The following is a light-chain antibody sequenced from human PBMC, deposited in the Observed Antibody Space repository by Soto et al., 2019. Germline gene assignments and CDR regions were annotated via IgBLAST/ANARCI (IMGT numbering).Light chain of an antibody. V-gene: IGLV1-44*01. CDR3: AAWDGSMNTVL. CDR2: GDN. Sequence: QAVVTQPPSASGTPGQRVTISCSGSGSSIGTNTVNWYRQLPGTAPKLLIYGDNQRPSGVPDRFSGSKSGTSASLSISGLQSEDEADYYCAAWDGSMNTVLFGGGTKVTVL. J-gene: IGLJ2*01. CDR1: GSSIGTNT.